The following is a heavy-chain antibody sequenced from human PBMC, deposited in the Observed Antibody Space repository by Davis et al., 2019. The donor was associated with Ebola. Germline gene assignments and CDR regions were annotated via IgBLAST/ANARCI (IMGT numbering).Heavy chain of an antibody. J-gene: IGHJ3*02. CDR3: ARVDCSGGSCSSGFSAFDI. Sequence: PGGSLRLSCAASGFSFSYYSMNWIRQAPGKGLEWVSSISSTPTTDTDYADSVKGRFTISRDNAKNSVYLQLNSLRAEDTAMYYCARVDCSGGSCSSGFSAFDIWGQGTMVTVSS. V-gene: IGHV3-21*01. CDR2: ISSTPTTDT. CDR1: GFSFSYYS. D-gene: IGHD2-15*01.